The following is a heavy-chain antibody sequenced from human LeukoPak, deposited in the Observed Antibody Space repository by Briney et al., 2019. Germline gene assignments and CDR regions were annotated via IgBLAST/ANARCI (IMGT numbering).Heavy chain of an antibody. D-gene: IGHD6-19*01. CDR2: TYYKCKWYN. Sequence: SQTLSLTCAISGDSVSSNSAAWNWIRQSPSRGLEWLGRTYYKCKWYNDYAVSVKSRITINPDTSKNQFSLQLNSVTPEGTAVYYCARSLGGGWYYYYGMDVWGKGTTVTVSS. CDR3: ARSLGGGWYYYYGMDV. J-gene: IGHJ6*04. CDR1: GDSVSSNSAA. V-gene: IGHV6-1*01.